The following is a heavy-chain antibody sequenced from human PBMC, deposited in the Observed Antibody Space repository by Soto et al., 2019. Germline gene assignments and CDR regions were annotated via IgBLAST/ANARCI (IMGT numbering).Heavy chain of an antibody. CDR2: INHSGST. CDR3: ARHSYCTNCVCHRDRFDY. Sequence: SETLSLTCAVYGGSFSGYYWSWIRQPPGKGLEWIGEINHSGSTNYNPSLKSRVTISVDTSKNQFSLKLSSVTAADTAVYYCARHSYCTNCVCHRDRFDYWSRGTLVTVSS. D-gene: IGHD2-8*01. J-gene: IGHJ4*01. V-gene: IGHV4-34*01. CDR1: GGSFSGYY.